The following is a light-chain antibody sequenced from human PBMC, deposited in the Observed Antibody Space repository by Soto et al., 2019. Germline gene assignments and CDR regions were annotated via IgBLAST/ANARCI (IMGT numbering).Light chain of an antibody. Sequence: EIVMTQSPATLSVSPGERATLACRASQSVSSNLAWYQQKPGQAPRLLIYGASTRATGIPARFSGSGSGTEFTLTISSLQSEDFAVYYCQQYNNWPRSTFGQVNKVEIK. CDR2: GAS. V-gene: IGKV3-15*01. CDR1: QSVSSN. J-gene: IGKJ1*01. CDR3: QQYNNWPRST.